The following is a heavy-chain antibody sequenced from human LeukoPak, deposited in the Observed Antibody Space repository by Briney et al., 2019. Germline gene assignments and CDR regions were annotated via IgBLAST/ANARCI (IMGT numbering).Heavy chain of an antibody. Sequence: GGSLRLSCAASGFSFSRFAMNWVRQAPGKGLEWVSIISGSGDTTDYADSVKGRFTISRDNSKNTLYLQMNSLRAEDTAVYYCAKDSGSGWYRGDYFDYWGQGTLVTVSS. D-gene: IGHD6-19*01. CDR3: AKDSGSGWYRGDYFDY. CDR2: ISGSGDTT. CDR1: GFSFSRFA. V-gene: IGHV3-23*01. J-gene: IGHJ4*02.